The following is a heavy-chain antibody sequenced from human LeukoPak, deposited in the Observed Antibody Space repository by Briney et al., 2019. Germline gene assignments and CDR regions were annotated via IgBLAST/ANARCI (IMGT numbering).Heavy chain of an antibody. CDR1: GLTFSSYS. J-gene: IGHJ6*03. Sequence: PGGSLRLSCAASGLTFSSYSMNWVRQAPGKGVEWVSSISSSSSYIYYADSVKGRFTISRDNPKNSLYLQMNSLRAEDTAVYYCARGTRGYYDSSGYSYYYYMDVWGKGTTVTVSS. CDR2: ISSSSSYI. CDR3: ARGTRGYYDSSGYSYYYYMDV. V-gene: IGHV3-21*01. D-gene: IGHD3-22*01.